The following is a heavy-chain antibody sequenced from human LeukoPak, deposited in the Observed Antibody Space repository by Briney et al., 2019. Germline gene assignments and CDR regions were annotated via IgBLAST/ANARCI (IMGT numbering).Heavy chain of an antibody. CDR2: IYHTGST. CDR3: ARLGDLGMDV. J-gene: IGHJ6*02. D-gene: IGHD3-10*01. Sequence: SQTLSLTCNVSGDPISSGDYFWSWVRQPPGKGLEWVGYIYHTGSTYYNPSLKSRIVLSVDTSKNQFSLKLTSVSVADTAMYFCARLGDLGMDVWGQGITVTVSS. V-gene: IGHV4-30-4*01. CDR1: GDPISSGDYF.